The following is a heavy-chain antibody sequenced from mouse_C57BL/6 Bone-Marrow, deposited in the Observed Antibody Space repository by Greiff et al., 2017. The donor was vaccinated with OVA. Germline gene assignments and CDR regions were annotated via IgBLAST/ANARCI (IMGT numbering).Heavy chain of an antibody. CDR2: INPGDGDT. J-gene: IGHJ1*03. CDR3: TTVNYYGSSPSYWYFDV. Sequence: VQLQQSGAELVRPGASVKLSCTASGFNITDYYMHWVKQRPEQGLEWIGRINPGDGDTEYAPKFKGKATMTADKSSNTAYMQLSSLTSEDTAVYDCTTVNYYGSSPSYWYFDVWGTGTTVTVSS. D-gene: IGHD1-1*01. CDR1: GFNITDYY. V-gene: IGHV14-1*01.